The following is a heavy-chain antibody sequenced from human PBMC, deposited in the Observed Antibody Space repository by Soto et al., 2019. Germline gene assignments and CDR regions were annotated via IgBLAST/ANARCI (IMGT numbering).Heavy chain of an antibody. V-gene: IGHV1-8*01. CDR1: GYTFTSYD. Sequence: QVQLVQSGAEVKKPGASVKVSCKASGYTFTSYDINWVRQATGQGLEWMGWMNPNSGNTGYAQKFQGRVTMTRNTSISRAYMELCSLRSEDTAVYYCAREAWDGSYDILTGYYDPDVGYYFDYWGQGTLVTVSS. CDR3: AREAWDGSYDILTGYYDPDVGYYFDY. D-gene: IGHD3-9*01. CDR2: MNPNSGNT. J-gene: IGHJ4*02.